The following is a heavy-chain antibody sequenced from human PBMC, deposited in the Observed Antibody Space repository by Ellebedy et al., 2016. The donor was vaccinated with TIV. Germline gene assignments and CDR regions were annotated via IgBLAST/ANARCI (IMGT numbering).Heavy chain of an antibody. CDR3: TRDSSTKY. CDR2: SRNRAARYTT. CDR1: GFPFSNYW. V-gene: IGHV3-72*01. Sequence: GESLKISCAASGFPFSNYWMHWVRQAPGKGLEWVGRSRNRAARYTTDYAASVKGRFTISRDDSKNSVYLQLNSLRTEDTAVYYCTRDSSTKYWGQGTLVTVSS. J-gene: IGHJ4*02. D-gene: IGHD1-26*01.